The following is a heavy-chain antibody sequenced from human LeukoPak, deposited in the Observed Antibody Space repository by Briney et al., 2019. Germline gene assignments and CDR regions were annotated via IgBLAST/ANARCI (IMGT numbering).Heavy chain of an antibody. V-gene: IGHV3-23*01. CDR3: AKVQTTYCSSTSCYNFDY. D-gene: IGHD2-2*02. J-gene: IGHJ4*02. CDR2: ISGSGNST. Sequence: GSLRLSCAACGFTFSSYAMTWVRQAPGKGLEWVSAISGSGNSTYYADSVKGRFTISRDNSKNTLYLQINSLRAEDTAVYYCAKVQTTYCSSTSCYNFDYWGQGTLVTVSS. CDR1: GFTFSSYA.